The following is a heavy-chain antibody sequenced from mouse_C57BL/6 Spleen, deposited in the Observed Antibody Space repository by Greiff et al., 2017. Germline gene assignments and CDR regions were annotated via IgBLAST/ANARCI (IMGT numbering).Heavy chain of an antibody. CDR2: IDPEDGDT. CDR3: TTESGNRVAY. J-gene: IGHJ3*01. D-gene: IGHD2-1*01. Sequence: VQLQQSGAELVRPGASVKLSCTASGFNINDYYMHWVKQRPEQGLEWIGRIDPEDGDTEYDPKFQGKATMTADTSSNTAYLQLSSLTSEDTAVYYCTTESGNRVAYWGQGTLVTVSA. CDR1: GFNINDYY. V-gene: IGHV14-1*01.